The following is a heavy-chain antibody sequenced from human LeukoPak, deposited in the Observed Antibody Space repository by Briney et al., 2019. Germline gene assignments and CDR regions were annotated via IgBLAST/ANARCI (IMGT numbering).Heavy chain of an antibody. J-gene: IGHJ4*02. D-gene: IGHD5-18*01. V-gene: IGHV4-31*03. Sequence: SETLSLTCTVSGGSIRSTNYYWSWIRQNPAKGLEWIGYIYHSGSTYYNPSLKSRVIVSLDTSKNQFSLKLRSVTAADTAVYYCARGRPAGYRRFYFDYWGQGTLVTVSS. CDR2: IYHSGST. CDR3: ARGRPAGYRRFYFDY. CDR1: GGSIRSTNYY.